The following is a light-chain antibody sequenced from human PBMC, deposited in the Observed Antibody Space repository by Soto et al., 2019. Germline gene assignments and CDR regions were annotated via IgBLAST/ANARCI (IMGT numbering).Light chain of an antibody. CDR1: SSNIGAGYD. J-gene: IGLJ2*01. V-gene: IGLV1-40*01. CDR3: QSYDSSLRGPV. CDR2: GNS. Sequence: QSVLTQPPSVSGAPGKRVTISGTGSSSNIGAGYDVHWYQQLPGTAPKFLIYGNSNRPSGVPDRFSGSKSGTSASLAITGLQAEDEADYYCQSYDSSLRGPVFGGGTQVTVL.